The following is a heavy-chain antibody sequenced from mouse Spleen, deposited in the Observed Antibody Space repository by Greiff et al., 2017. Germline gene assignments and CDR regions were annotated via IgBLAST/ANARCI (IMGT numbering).Heavy chain of an antibody. CDR2: IDPSDSYT. D-gene: IGHD1-1*01. Sequence: QVQLQQPGAELVKPGASVKLSCKASGYTFTSYWMQWVKQRPGQGLEWIGEIDPSDSYTNYNQKFKGKATLTVDTSSSTAYMQLSSLTSEDSAVYYCASFGTTVVARDYWGQGTTLTVSS. V-gene: IGHV1-50*01. CDR3: ASFGTTVVARDY. J-gene: IGHJ2*01. CDR1: GYTFTSYW.